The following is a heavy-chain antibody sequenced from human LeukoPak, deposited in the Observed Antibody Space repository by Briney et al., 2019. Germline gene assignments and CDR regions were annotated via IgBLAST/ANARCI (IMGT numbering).Heavy chain of an antibody. V-gene: IGHV1-69*13. J-gene: IGHJ4*02. CDR2: IIPIFGTA. CDR1: GGTFSSYA. CDR3: AGDLAQVAGTDY. Sequence: GASVKVSCKASGGTFSSYAISWVRQAPGQGLEWMGGIIPIFGTANYAQKFQGRVTITADESTSTAYMELSSLRSEDTAVYYCAGDLAQVAGTDYWGQGTLVTVSS. D-gene: IGHD6-19*01.